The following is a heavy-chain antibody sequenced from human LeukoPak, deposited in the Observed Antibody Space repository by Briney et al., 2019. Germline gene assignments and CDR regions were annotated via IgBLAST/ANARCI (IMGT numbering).Heavy chain of an antibody. V-gene: IGHV4-59*01. Sequence: SETLSLTCTVSGGSISSYYWSWIRQPPGKGLEWIGYIYYSGSTNYNPSLKSRVTISVDTSKNQFSLKLSSVTAADTAVYYCARARWLNYYYYYMDVWGKGTTVTVSS. D-gene: IGHD5-12*01. CDR2: IYYSGST. J-gene: IGHJ6*03. CDR3: ARARWLNYYYYYMDV. CDR1: GGSISSYY.